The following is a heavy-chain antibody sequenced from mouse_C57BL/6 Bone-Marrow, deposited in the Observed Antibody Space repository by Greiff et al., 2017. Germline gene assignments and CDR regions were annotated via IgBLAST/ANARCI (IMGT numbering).Heavy chain of an antibody. CDR1: GYTFTSYG. V-gene: IGHV1-81*01. Sequence: QVQLQQSGAELARPGASVKLSCKASGYTFTSYGISWVKQRTGQGLEWIGEIYPRSGNTYYNEKFKGKATLTADKSSSTAYMELRSLTSEDSAVYFCARYEGYYYGSSYVRDFDYWGQGTTLTVSS. J-gene: IGHJ2*01. CDR2: IYPRSGNT. D-gene: IGHD1-1*01. CDR3: ARYEGYYYGSSYVRDFDY.